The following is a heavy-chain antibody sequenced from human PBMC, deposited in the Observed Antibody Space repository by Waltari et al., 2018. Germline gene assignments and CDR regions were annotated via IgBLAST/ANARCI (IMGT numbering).Heavy chain of an antibody. CDR2: ISGNGVIT. CDR3: AKRSGYYFDY. V-gene: IGHV3-23*04. J-gene: IGHJ4*02. Sequence: LVESGGGLLQPGGSLRLSCAASGFTFSSYAMTWVRQAPGKGLEWVSDISGNGVITYYADSVKGRFTISRDNSKNTLYLEMNSLRAEDTALYYCAKRSGYYFDYWGQGTLVTVSS. CDR1: GFTFSSYA. D-gene: IGHD3-3*01.